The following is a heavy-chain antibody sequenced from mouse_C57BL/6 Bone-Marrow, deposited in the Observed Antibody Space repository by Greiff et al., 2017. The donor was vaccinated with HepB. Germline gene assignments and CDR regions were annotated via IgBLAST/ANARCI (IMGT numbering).Heavy chain of an antibody. Sequence: QVQLQQPGAELVKPGASVKMSCKASGYTFTSYWITWVKQRPGQGLEWIGDIYPGSGSTNYNEKFKSKATLTVDTSSSTAYMQLSSLTSEDSAVYYCAREDYDYDVTCYFDYWGQGTTLTVSS. J-gene: IGHJ2*01. D-gene: IGHD2-4*01. CDR3: AREDYDYDVTCYFDY. V-gene: IGHV1-55*01. CDR2: IYPGSGST. CDR1: GYTFTSYW.